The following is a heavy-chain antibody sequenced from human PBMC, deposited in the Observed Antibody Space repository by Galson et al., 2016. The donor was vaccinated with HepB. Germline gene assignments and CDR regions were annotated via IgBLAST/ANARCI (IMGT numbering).Heavy chain of an antibody. J-gene: IGHJ4*02. D-gene: IGHD1-26*01. CDR2: INWDDAK. V-gene: IGHV2-70*01. CDR1: EFSLSTIGMF. CDR3: ARYSMGAPPDH. Sequence: PALVKPTQTLTLTCTFSEFSLSTIGMFVSWIRQPPGKALEWLALINWDDAKSYSTSLKTRLTISKDTSKNQVVLTMTNMDPVDTATYYCARYSMGAPPDHWGQGTLVTVSS.